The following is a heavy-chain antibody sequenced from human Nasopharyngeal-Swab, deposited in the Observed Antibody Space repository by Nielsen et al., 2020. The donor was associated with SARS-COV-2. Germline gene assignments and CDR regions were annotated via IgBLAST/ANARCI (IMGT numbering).Heavy chain of an antibody. J-gene: IGHJ6*03. Sequence: VREAPGKGLEWVAVISYDGSNKYYADSVKGRFTTSRDNSKNTLYLQMNSLRAEDTAVYCCARDHEEYYYYYYMDVWGKGTTVTVSS. V-gene: IGHV3-30-3*01. CDR2: ISYDGSNK. CDR3: ARDHEEYYYYYYMDV.